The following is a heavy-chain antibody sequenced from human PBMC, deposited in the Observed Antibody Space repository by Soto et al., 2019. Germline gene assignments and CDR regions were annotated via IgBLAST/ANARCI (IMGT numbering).Heavy chain of an antibody. CDR2: INAGNGNT. CDR1: GYTFTSYA. J-gene: IGHJ4*02. D-gene: IGHD6-13*01. Sequence: GASVKVSCKASGYTFTSYAMHWVRQAPGQRLEWMGWINAGNGNTKYSQKFQGRVTITRDTSASTAYMELSSLRSEDTAVYYCARVKDSSSWSVGVEFDYWGQGTLVTVSS. V-gene: IGHV1-3*01. CDR3: ARVKDSSSWSVGVEFDY.